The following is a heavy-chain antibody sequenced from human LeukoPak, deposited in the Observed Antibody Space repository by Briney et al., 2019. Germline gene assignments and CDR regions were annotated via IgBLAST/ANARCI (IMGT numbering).Heavy chain of an antibody. CDR1: GYSISSGYY. CDR2: IYHSGST. D-gene: IGHD6-6*01. V-gene: IGHV4-38-2*02. Sequence: SETLSLTCTVSGYSISSGYYWGWIRQPPGKGLEWIGSIYHSGSTYYNPSLKSRVTISVDTSKNQFSLKLSSVTAADTAVYYCASGVSYSSSGYFDYWGQGTLVTVSS. J-gene: IGHJ4*02. CDR3: ASGVSYSSSGYFDY.